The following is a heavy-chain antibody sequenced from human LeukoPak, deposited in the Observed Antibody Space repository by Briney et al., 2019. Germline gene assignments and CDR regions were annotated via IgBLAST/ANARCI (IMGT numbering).Heavy chain of an antibody. V-gene: IGHV3-23*01. D-gene: IGHD1-26*01. CDR1: GFTFSSYA. CDR3: AKAGRYWDFDS. Sequence: GGSLRLSCAASGFTFSSYAMNWVRQAPGQGLEWVSAISGSGGSTYYADSVKGRFTVSRDNSKNTLYLHMNSLGAEDTAVYYCAKAGRYWDFDSWGQGILVTVSS. CDR2: ISGSGGST. J-gene: IGHJ4*02.